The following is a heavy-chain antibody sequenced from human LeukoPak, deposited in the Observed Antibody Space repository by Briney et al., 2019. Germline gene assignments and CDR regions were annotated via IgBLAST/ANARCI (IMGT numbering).Heavy chain of an antibody. J-gene: IGHJ4*02. CDR2: ITGSGGNT. V-gene: IGHV3-23*01. Sequence: GASLRLSCAASGFTFSNYAMSWVRQAPGEGLEWVSAITGSGGNTYYAASVKGRFTISRDNSKNTVFLQMNSLRAEDTAVYYCAKWGDYDVLTGYYVSDYWGQGTLVTVSS. D-gene: IGHD3-9*01. CDR1: GFTFSNYA. CDR3: AKWGDYDVLTGYYVSDY.